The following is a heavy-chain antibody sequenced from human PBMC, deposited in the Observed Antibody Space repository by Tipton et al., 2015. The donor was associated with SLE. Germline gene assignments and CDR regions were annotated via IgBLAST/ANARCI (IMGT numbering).Heavy chain of an antibody. D-gene: IGHD1-26*01. CDR3: VRHGQTVQATFDH. V-gene: IGHV4-61*02. CDR2: IHPSGST. Sequence: TLSLTCRVSGDSISRGNYFWHWIRQPAGKGLEWIGRIHPSGSTYYNPSLKSRVTISVDMSKNQLSLRLSSATAADTAVYYCVRHGQTVQATFDHWGQGALVTVSS. CDR1: GDSISRGNYF. J-gene: IGHJ4*02.